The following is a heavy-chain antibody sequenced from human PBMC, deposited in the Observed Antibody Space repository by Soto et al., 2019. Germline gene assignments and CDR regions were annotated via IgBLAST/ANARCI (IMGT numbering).Heavy chain of an antibody. D-gene: IGHD6-6*01. CDR3: ARRAFGSSRSFDS. V-gene: IGHV3-23*01. Sequence: GGSLRLSCAASGFAFSSHPMSWVRQAPERGLEWVSGISDSGGLTYNADSVKGRFTISRDNSKNTLYLQMNSLRAEDTALYYCARRAFGSSRSFDSWGQGTMVTV. J-gene: IGHJ3*02. CDR1: GFAFSSHP. CDR2: ISDSGGLT.